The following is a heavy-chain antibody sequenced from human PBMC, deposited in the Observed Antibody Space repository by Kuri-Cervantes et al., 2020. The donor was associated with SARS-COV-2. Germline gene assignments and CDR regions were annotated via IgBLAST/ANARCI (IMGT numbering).Heavy chain of an antibody. CDR2: IWYDGSNK. J-gene: IGHJ3*02. Sequence: GGSLRLSCAASGFTFSSYGMHWVRQAPGKGLEWVAVIWYDGSNKYYADSVKGRFTISRDNSKNTLYLQMNSLRAEDTAVYYCARGRTFYYDRDAFDIWGQGTMVTVSS. D-gene: IGHD3-22*01. CDR1: GFTFSSYG. CDR3: ARGRTFYYDRDAFDI. V-gene: IGHV3-33*01.